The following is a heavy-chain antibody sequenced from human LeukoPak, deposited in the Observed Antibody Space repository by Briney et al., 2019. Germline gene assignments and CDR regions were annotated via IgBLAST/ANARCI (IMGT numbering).Heavy chain of an antibody. CDR3: ARGPGGPFRVYYYDSSGYFWFDP. D-gene: IGHD3-22*01. V-gene: IGHV4-38-2*02. CDR2: IYHSGST. Sequence: SETLSLTCTVSGYSISSGYYWGWIRQPPGKGLEWIGSIYHSGSTYYNPSLKSRVTISVDTSKNQFSLKLSSVTAADTAVYYCARGPGGPFRVYYYDSSGYFWFDPWGQGTLVTVSS. CDR1: GYSISSGYY. J-gene: IGHJ5*02.